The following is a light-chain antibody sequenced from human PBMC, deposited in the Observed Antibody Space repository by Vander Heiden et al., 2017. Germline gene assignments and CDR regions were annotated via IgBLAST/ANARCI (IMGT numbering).Light chain of an antibody. CDR2: AAS. V-gene: IGKV1-17*01. J-gene: IGKJ1*01. CDR1: QGIRND. CDR3: RQHKRFPRM. Sequence: DIQMTQSTSSLSASVRDRVHITCRASQGIRNDLCWYLQKPGKAPKRLIYAASSLQSGVPSRFSGSGSGTEFTLTISRVQPEDVATYYCRQHKRFPRMFGQGTKVEIK.